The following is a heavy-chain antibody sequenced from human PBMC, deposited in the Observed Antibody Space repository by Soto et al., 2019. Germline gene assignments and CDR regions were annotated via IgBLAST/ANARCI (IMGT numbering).Heavy chain of an antibody. V-gene: IGHV2-5*01. Sequence: QITLKESGPTLVKPTQTLTLTCTFSGLSVTTNAVGVGWIRQPPGKALEWLALINWNDDKRYSPSLKSRVTITRDTSKNQVVLTMTNMDPLDTATYYCALRCNHEDWFDPWGQGTLVTVSS. CDR1: GLSVTTNAVG. J-gene: IGHJ5*02. CDR3: ALRCNHEDWFDP. CDR2: INWNDDK.